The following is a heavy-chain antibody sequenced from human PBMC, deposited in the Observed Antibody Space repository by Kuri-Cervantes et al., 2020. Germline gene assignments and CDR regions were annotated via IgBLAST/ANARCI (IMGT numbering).Heavy chain of an antibody. Sequence: ASVKVSCKASGYTFTSYDINWVRQATGQGLEWMGWINPNSGGTNYAQKFRGWVTMTWDTSISTAYMELSRLRSDDTAVYYCARAGPTYCSSTSCYAGGFDPWGQGTLVTVSS. CDR3: ARAGPTYCSSTSCYAGGFDP. D-gene: IGHD2-2*01. V-gene: IGHV1-2*04. J-gene: IGHJ5*02. CDR1: GYTFTSYD. CDR2: INPNSGGT.